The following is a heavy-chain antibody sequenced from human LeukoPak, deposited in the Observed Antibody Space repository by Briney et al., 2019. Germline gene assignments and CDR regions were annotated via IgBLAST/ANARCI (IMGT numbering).Heavy chain of an antibody. J-gene: IGHJ3*02. V-gene: IGHV4-39*07. CDR1: VASLSSYY. CDR3: ARALRDGCKGGGAFDI. CDR2: IYYSGST. Sequence: PSETLSLTCTVSVASLSSYYWGWVRQPPGKGLGWVGGIYYSGSTYYKPRLKSLVTISVDTSKSQFSLKLSSVTAADTAVYYGARALRDGCKGGGAFDIWGQGTMVTVSS. D-gene: IGHD5-24*01.